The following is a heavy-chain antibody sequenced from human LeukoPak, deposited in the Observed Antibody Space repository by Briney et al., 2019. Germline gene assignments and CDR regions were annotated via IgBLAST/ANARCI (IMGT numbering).Heavy chain of an antibody. Sequence: GASVKVSCKASGYTFSGYYMHWVRQAPGQGLEWMGWINPNSGGTNYAQKLQGRVTMTTDTSTSTAYMELRSLRSDDTAVYYCARAGYDSSGWFGRWPYGMDVWGQGTTVTVSS. J-gene: IGHJ6*02. CDR2: INPNSGGT. CDR1: GYTFSGYY. V-gene: IGHV1-2*02. CDR3: ARAGYDSSGWFGRWPYGMDV. D-gene: IGHD6-19*01.